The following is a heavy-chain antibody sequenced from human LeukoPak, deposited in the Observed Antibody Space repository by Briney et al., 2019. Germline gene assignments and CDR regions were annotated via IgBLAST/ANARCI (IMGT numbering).Heavy chain of an antibody. CDR3: ARGTYTSGWD. Sequence: PGGSPRLSCAASGFSFSTYSMTWVRQAPGKGLEWVAYISSSGSSKHYADSVKGRFTISRDNAKRSLYLQMNSLRVEDTAVYYCARGTYTSGWDWGQGTLVTVSS. CDR2: ISSSGSSK. J-gene: IGHJ4*02. CDR1: GFSFSTYS. D-gene: IGHD6-19*01. V-gene: IGHV3-48*04.